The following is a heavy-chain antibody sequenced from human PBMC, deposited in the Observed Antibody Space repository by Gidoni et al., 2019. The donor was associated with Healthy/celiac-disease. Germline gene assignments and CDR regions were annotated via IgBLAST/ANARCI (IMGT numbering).Heavy chain of an antibody. CDR3: AKASKLRQGFDY. D-gene: IGHD6-6*01. CDR1: GFTFSSYA. J-gene: IGHJ4*02. Sequence: EVQLLESGGGLVQPGGSLRLSCAASGFTFSSYAMRWVRQAPGKGLEGVSAISGSGGSTSYADSVQRRFTISIDNSKNTLYLQINSRRAEDTAVYYCAKASKLRQGFDYWGQGTLVTVSS. V-gene: IGHV3-23*01. CDR2: ISGSGGST.